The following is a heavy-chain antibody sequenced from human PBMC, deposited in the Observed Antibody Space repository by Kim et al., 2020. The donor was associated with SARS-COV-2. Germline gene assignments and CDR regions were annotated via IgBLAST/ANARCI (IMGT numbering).Heavy chain of an antibody. CDR3: ARIGSGYDRAPLYYYYGMDV. J-gene: IGHJ6*02. D-gene: IGHD5-12*01. V-gene: IGHV4-59*08. CDR2: IYYSGST. CDR1: GGSISSYY. Sequence: SETLSLTCTVSGGSISSYYWSWIRQPPGKGLEWIGYIYYSGSTNYNPSLKSRVTISVDTSKNQFSLKLSYVTAADTAVYYCARIGSGYDRAPLYYYYGMDVWGQGTTVTVSS.